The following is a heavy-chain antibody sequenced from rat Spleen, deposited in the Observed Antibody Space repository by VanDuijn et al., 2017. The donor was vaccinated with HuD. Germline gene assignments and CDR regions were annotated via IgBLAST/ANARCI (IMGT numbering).Heavy chain of an antibody. CDR3: ARANWFAY. CDR2: MWSGGST. CDR1: GFSLTSYG. V-gene: IGHV2-45*01. J-gene: IGHJ3*01. Sequence: QVQLKESGPGLVQPSQTLSLTCTVSGFSLTSYGVSWVRQPPGKGLEWMGVMWSGGSTDYNSALKSRLSISRDTSKNQVFLKMNSLQSEDTTTYYCARANWFAYWGQGTLVTVSS.